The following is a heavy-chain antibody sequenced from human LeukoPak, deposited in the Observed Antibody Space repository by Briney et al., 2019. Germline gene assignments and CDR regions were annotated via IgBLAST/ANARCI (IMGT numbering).Heavy chain of an antibody. CDR1: GGSISSYY. Sequence: PSETLSLTCTVSGGSISSYYWSWIRQPPGKGLEWIGYIYYSGSTNYNPSLKSRVTISVDTSKNQFSLKLSSVTAADTAVYYCARDGITMVRGVITVWGQGTLVTVSS. J-gene: IGHJ4*02. V-gene: IGHV4-59*01. CDR3: ARDGITMVRGVITV. CDR2: IYYSGST. D-gene: IGHD3-10*01.